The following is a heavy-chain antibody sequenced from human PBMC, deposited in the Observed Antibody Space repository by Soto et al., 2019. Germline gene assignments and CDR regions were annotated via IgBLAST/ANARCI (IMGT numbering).Heavy chain of an antibody. Sequence: QVQLQESGPGLVKPSETLSLTCTVSGGSISSYYWSWIRQPPGKGLEWIGYIYYSGSTNYNPSLKSRVPISVYKSKIQFSLKLNSMAAADTSVYYCARHNYGSGSTYFDYWGQGTLVTVSS. V-gene: IGHV4-59*08. J-gene: IGHJ4*02. D-gene: IGHD3-10*01. CDR1: GGSISSYY. CDR2: IYYSGST. CDR3: ARHNYGSGSTYFDY.